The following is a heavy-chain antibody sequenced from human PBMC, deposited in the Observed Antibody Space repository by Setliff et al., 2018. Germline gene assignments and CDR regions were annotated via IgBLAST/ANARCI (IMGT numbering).Heavy chain of an antibody. CDR2: VYVGGNT. CDR1: GVSIANTASY. J-gene: IGHJ4*02. Sequence: SETLSLTCNVSGVSIANTASYWSWIRQPAGKTLEWIGQVYVGGNTYYNPSFESRVSISVDRSKNQFSLKLSSVTAADTAVYYCARDRVVVLAGRRGFYFDYWGQGTLVTVSS. D-gene: IGHD2-15*01. CDR3: ARDRVVVLAGRRGFYFDY. V-gene: IGHV4-61*09.